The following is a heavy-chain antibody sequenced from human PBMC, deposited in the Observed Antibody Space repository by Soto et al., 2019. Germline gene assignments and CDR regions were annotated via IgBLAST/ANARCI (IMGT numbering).Heavy chain of an antibody. CDR1: GGSFSGYY. D-gene: IGHD3-10*01. CDR3: VSGRGAAVYYYGSGSYFNWFDP. Sequence: SETLSLTCAVYGGSFSGYYWSWIRQPPGKGLEWIGEINHSGSTNYNPSLKSRVTISVDTSKNQFSLKLSSVTAADTAVYYCVSGRGAAVYYYGSGSYFNWFDPWGQGTLVTVSS. V-gene: IGHV4-34*01. J-gene: IGHJ5*02. CDR2: INHSGST.